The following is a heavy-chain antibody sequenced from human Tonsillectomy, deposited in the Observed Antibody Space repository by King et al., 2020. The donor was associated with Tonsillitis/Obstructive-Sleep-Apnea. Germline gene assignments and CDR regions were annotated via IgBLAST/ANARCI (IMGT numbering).Heavy chain of an antibody. J-gene: IGHJ4*02. CDR1: GFTFSSYA. CDR2: TSGSGGST. V-gene: IGHV3-23*01. D-gene: IGHD2-21*02. Sequence: VQSGGSLRLSCAASGFTFSSYAMSWVRQAPGKGLEWVSATSGSGGSTYYAGSVKGRFTMSRDNSKNTLYLQMNSLRVEDTAVYYCAKSEGSDCPTPNDHWGQGTLVTVSS. CDR3: AKSEGSDCPTPNDH.